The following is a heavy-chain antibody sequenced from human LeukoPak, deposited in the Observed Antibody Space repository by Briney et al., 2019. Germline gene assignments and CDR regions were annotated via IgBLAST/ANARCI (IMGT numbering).Heavy chain of an antibody. CDR2: IRSKANSYAT. CDR3: LHYYGSGSYYTRSY. Sequence: GGSLRLSCAASGFTFSNYVMSWVRQASGKGLEWVGRIRSKANSYATAYAASVKGRFTISRDDSKNTAYLQMNSLKTEDTAVYYCLHYYGSGSYYTRSYWGQGTLVTVSS. CDR1: GFTFSNYV. D-gene: IGHD3-10*01. V-gene: IGHV3-73*01. J-gene: IGHJ4*02.